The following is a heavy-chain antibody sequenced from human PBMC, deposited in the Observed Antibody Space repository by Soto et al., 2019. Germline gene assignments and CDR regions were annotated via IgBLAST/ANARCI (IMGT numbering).Heavy chain of an antibody. V-gene: IGHV1-24*01. CDR2: FDPEDGET. CDR1: GYTLTELS. CDR3: ATTLQGRGWFDP. Sequence: ASVKVSCRVSGYTLTELSMNWVRQAPGKGLEWMGGFDPEDGETIYAQKFQGRVTMTEDTSTDTAYMELSSLRSEDTAVYYCATTLQGRGWFDPWGQGTLVTVSS. D-gene: IGHD1-1*01. J-gene: IGHJ5*02.